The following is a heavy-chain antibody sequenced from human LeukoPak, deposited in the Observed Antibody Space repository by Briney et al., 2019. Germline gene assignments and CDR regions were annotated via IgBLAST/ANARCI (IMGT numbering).Heavy chain of an antibody. J-gene: IGHJ4*02. CDR1: GFTFSNAW. V-gene: IGHV3-15*01. D-gene: IGHD5-18*01. Sequence: GGSLRLSCAASGFTFSNAWMSWVRQAPGKGLEWVGRIKSKTDGGTTDYAAPVKGRFTISRDDSKNTLYLQMNSLKTEDTAVYYCTTEEADSYGPFDYWGQGTLVTASS. CDR2: IKSKTDGGTT. CDR3: TTEEADSYGPFDY.